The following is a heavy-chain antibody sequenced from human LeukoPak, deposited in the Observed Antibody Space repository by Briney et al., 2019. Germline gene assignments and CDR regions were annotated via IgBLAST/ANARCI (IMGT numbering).Heavy chain of an antibody. CDR3: ARVESGYDAFDI. J-gene: IGHJ3*02. D-gene: IGHD3-3*01. CDR1: GGTFSSYA. CDR2: ITPILGIA. V-gene: IGHV1-69*04. Sequence: SVKVSCKASGGTFSSYAISWVRQAPGQGLEWMGRITPILGIANYAQKFQGRVTITADKSTSTAYMELSSLRSEDTAVYYCARVESGYDAFDIWGQGTMVTVSS.